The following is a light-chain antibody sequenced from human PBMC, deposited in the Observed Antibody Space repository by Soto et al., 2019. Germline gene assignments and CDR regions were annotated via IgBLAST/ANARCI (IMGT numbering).Light chain of an antibody. CDR1: HRVSSY. V-gene: IGKV3-15*01. Sequence: EILMTQSPATLSVSPRESATLSFIASHRVSSYLAWYQQKPGQAPRLLIYGVSTRANGVPARFSGSGSGTVFTLTISSLQSEDFAVYYCQQYNNWPLTFGGGTKVDIK. CDR3: QQYNNWPLT. CDR2: GVS. J-gene: IGKJ4*01.